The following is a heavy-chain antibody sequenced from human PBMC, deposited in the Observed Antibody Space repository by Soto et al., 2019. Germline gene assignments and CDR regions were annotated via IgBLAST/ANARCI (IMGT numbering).Heavy chain of an antibody. Sequence: HPGGSLRLSXAASGFTFSSYWMSWVRQAPGRGLEWVANIKLDGSEKYYVDSVKGRFTISRDNAKNSLFLQMNSLRAEDTAVYYCARDWSSSWYNRFDPWGQGTLVTVSS. V-gene: IGHV3-7*03. CDR3: ARDWSSSWYNRFDP. J-gene: IGHJ5*02. CDR2: IKLDGSEK. D-gene: IGHD6-13*01. CDR1: GFTFSSYW.